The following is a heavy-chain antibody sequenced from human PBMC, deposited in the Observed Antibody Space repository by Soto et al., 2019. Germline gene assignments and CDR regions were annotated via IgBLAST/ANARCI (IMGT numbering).Heavy chain of an antibody. J-gene: IGHJ5*02. Sequence: PSETLSLTCTVSGGSISRYYWSWIRQPAGKGLEWIGRIYNTGSTEYNPSLKSRVTMSMDTSKNQFFLNLRSVTAANTAVYYCATSGTAWNNWFDPWGQGTLV. CDR2: IYNTGST. D-gene: IGHD6-25*01. V-gene: IGHV4-4*07. CDR3: ATSGTAWNNWFDP. CDR1: GGSISRYY.